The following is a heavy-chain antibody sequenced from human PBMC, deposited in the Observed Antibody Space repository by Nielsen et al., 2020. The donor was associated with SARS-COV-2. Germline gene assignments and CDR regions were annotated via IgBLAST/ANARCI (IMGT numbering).Heavy chain of an antibody. Sequence: ASVKVSCKASGYTFTSYAMHWVRQAPGQRLEWMGWINAGNGNTKYSQKFQGRVTMTRDTSTSTVYMELSSLRSEDTAVYYCARPGGIAARPGKDWFDPWGQGTLVTVSS. V-gene: IGHV1-3*01. J-gene: IGHJ5*02. CDR2: INAGNGNT. CDR3: ARPGGIAARPGKDWFDP. D-gene: IGHD6-6*01. CDR1: GYTFTSYA.